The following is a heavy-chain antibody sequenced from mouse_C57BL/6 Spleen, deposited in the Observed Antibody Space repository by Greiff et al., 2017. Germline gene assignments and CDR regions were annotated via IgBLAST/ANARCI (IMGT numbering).Heavy chain of an antibody. CDR2: LSDGGSYS. CDR1: GFTFSSYA. V-gene: IGHV5-4*01. Sequence: EVKLVESGGGLVKPGGSLKLSCAASGFTFSSYAMSWVRQTPEKRLEWVATLSDGGSYSYYPDTVKGRFTISRDNAKNNLCLQKSQMKAENTAMYYCARDTFAYWGQGTLVTVSA. J-gene: IGHJ3*01. CDR3: ARDTFAY.